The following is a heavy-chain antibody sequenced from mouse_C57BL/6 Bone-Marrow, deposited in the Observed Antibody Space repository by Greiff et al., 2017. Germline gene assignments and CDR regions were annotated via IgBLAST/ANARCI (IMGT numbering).Heavy chain of an antibody. CDR3: ARCDYDWFAY. CDR2: IEPSDSYN. V-gene: IGHV1-59*01. D-gene: IGHD2-4*01. J-gene: IGHJ3*01. Sequence: QVQLQQPGAELVRPGTSVKLSCKASGYTFTSYWMHWVKQRPGQGLEWIGVIEPSDSYNNYNQKFKGKVTLNVDTSSSTAYMQLSSLTSEDSAIYYCARCDYDWFAYWGQGTLVTVSA. CDR1: GYTFTSYW.